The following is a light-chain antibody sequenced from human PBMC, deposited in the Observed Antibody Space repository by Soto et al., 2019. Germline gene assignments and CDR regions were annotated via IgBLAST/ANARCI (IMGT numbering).Light chain of an antibody. Sequence: DIQMTQSPSTLSASVGDRVTITCRASQSTSTWLAGDQQRPRQTPKLLISEASKLESGVPSRFSGSGSGTAFNLPISCLHPDVFATYYGQRYFTYPYVFGQGTKVEIK. CDR1: QSTSTW. CDR2: EAS. CDR3: QRYFTYPYV. V-gene: IGKV1-5*03. J-gene: IGKJ1*01.